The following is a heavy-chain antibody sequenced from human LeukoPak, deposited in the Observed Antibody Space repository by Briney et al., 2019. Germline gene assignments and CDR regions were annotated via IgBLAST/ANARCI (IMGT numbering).Heavy chain of an antibody. D-gene: IGHD6-6*01. J-gene: IGHJ4*02. V-gene: IGHV3-53*01. CDR3: ARELAARQDLDY. CDR2: IYSGGST. Sequence: GGSLILSCAASGFTVSSNYMSWVRQAPGKGLEWVSVIYSGGSTYYADSVKGRFTISRDNSKSTLYLQMNSLRAEDTAVYYCARELAARQDLDYWGQGTLVTVSS. CDR1: GFTVSSNY.